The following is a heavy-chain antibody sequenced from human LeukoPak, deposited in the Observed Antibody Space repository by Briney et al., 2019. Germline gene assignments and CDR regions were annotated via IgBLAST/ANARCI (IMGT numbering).Heavy chain of an antibody. CDR3: AKGSYCDSSGSFYFDY. D-gene: IGHD3-22*01. J-gene: IGHJ4*02. CDR2: ISGSGDNT. V-gene: IGHV3-23*01. Sequence: GGSLRLSCVVSRFTFSSYAMSWVRQAPGKGLEWVSGISGSGDNTYYADSVKGRFTISRDNSKNTLYVQMNSLGTEDTAAYYCAKGSYCDSSGSFYFDYWGQGTLVTVSS. CDR1: RFTFSSYA.